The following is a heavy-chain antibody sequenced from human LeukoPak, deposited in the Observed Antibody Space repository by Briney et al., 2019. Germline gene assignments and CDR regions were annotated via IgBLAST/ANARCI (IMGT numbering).Heavy chain of an antibody. V-gene: IGHV4-4*02. Sequence: SDTLSLTCAVSGGSNSSINWWSWVRQSPGKGLEWIGEIYHSGSTNYNPSLKSRVTISVDKSKNQFSLKLSSVTAADTAVYYCARAESHTIFGVVIHSGGVDYWGQGTLVTVSS. CDR3: ARAESHTIFGVVIHSGGVDY. CDR1: GGSNSSINW. D-gene: IGHD3-3*01. J-gene: IGHJ4*02. CDR2: IYHSGST.